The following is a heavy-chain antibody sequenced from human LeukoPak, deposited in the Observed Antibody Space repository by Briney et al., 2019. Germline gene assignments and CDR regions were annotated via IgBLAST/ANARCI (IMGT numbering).Heavy chain of an antibody. CDR2: IYYSGST. V-gene: IGHV4-59*01. D-gene: IGHD3-10*01. CDR3: ARDLLYYYGSGSYVDY. CDR1: GGSISSYY. J-gene: IGHJ4*02. Sequence: SETLSLTCTVSGGSISSYYWSWIRQPPGKGLEWIGYIYYSGSTNYNPSLKSRVTISVDTSKNQFSLKLSSVTAADTAVYYCARDLLYYYGSGSYVDYWGQGTLVTVSS.